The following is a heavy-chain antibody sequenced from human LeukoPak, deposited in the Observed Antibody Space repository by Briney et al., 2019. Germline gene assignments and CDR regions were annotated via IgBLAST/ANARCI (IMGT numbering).Heavy chain of an antibody. CDR3: ARGTFYYDSSGHDAFEI. V-gene: IGHV3-73*01. D-gene: IGHD3-22*01. Sequence: PGGSLRLSCAASGFTFSGSAMRWVRQASGKGLEWVGRIRSKANSYATAYAASVKGRFTISRDDSKNTAYLQMNSLRAEDTAVYYCARGTFYYDSSGHDAFEIWGQGTMVAVSS. CDR1: GFTFSGSA. J-gene: IGHJ3*02. CDR2: IRSKANSYAT.